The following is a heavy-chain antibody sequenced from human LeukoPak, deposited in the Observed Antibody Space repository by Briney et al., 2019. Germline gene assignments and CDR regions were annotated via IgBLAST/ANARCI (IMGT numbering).Heavy chain of an antibody. D-gene: IGHD4-17*01. CDR2: IIPIFGTA. V-gene: IGHV1-69*05. Sequence: EASVKVSCKASGGTFSSYAISWVRQAPGQGLEWMGGIIPIFGTANYAQKFQGRVTITTDESTSTAYMELSSLRSEDTAVYYCARDEGAVRVTTNWFDPWGQGTLVTVSS. CDR3: ARDEGAVRVTTNWFDP. J-gene: IGHJ5*02. CDR1: GGTFSSYA.